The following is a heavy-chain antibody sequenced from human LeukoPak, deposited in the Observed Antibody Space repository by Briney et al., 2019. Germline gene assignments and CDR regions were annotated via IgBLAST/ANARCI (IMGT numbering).Heavy chain of an antibody. CDR1: GFTFSTYT. J-gene: IGHJ4*02. V-gene: IGHV3-21*01. D-gene: IGHD1-1*01. CDR3: ATLASTDGY. Sequence: GGSLRLSCAASGFTFSTYTMNWVRQAPGKGLQWVSSISTRSSYLYYADSVRGRFTISRDDAKNSLYLQLNSLRAEDTAVYYCATLASTDGYWGQGTLVTVSS. CDR2: ISTRSSYL.